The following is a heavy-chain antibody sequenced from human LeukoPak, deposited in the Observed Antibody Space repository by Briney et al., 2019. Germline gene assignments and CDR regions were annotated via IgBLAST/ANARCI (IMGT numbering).Heavy chain of an antibody. CDR3: ASLEDYYYYMDV. J-gene: IGHJ6*03. CDR2: IKQDGSEK. D-gene: IGHD5-24*01. V-gene: IGHV3-7*01. CDR1: GFTFSSYW. Sequence: GGSLRLSXAASGFTFSSYWMSWVGQAPGKGLEWVANIKQDGSEKYYVDSVKGRFTISRDNAKNSLYLQMNSLRAEDTAVYYCASLEDYYYYMDVWGKGTTVTVSS.